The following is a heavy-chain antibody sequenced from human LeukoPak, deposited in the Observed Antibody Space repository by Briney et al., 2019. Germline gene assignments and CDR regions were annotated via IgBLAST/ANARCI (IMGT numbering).Heavy chain of an antibody. CDR3: ARNSSSSRAFDI. V-gene: IGHV4-38-2*01. Sequence: SETLSLTCAVSGYSISSGYYWGWIRQPPGKGLEWIGSIYHSGSTYYNPSLKSRATISVDTSKNQFSLKLTSVTAADTAVYYCARNSSSSRAFDIWGQGTRVTVSS. J-gene: IGHJ3*02. D-gene: IGHD6-13*01. CDR1: GYSISSGYY. CDR2: IYHSGST.